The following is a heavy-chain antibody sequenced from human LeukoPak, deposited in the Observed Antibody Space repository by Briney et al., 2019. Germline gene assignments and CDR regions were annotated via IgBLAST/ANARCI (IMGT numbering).Heavy chain of an antibody. Sequence: PGGSLRLSCAASGFSFDEYTLHWVRQAPGKGLELVSLISWDGGSRDYADSVKGRFTISRDNSKNSLYLQMNSLRTEDTALYYCAKDLDSSGYRFYFRHWGQGTLVTVSS. CDR3: AKDLDSSGYRFYFRH. J-gene: IGHJ1*01. CDR1: GFSFDEYT. V-gene: IGHV3-43*01. D-gene: IGHD3-22*01. CDR2: ISWDGGSR.